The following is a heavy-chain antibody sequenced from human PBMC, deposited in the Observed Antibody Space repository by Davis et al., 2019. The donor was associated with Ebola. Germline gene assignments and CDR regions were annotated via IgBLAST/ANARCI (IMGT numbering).Heavy chain of an antibody. J-gene: IGHJ6*04. V-gene: IGHV5-51*01. CDR2: IYSGYSDT. CDR3: ARHLDDCSGGSCYSVYYYGMDV. CDR1: GYSFTSYW. D-gene: IGHD2-15*01. Sequence: GESLKISCKGSGYSFTSYWIGWVRQMPGKGLEWMGIIYSGYSDTRYSPPFQGQVTISPDKSISTAYLQRSSLKASDTAMYYCARHLDDCSGGSCYSVYYYGMDVWGKGTTVTVSS.